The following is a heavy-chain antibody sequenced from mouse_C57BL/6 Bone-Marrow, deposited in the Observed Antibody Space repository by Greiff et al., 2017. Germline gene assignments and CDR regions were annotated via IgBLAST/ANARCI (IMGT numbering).Heavy chain of an antibody. D-gene: IGHD1-1*01. CDR3: ARGVGTVVATDWYFDV. Sequence: EVKLMESGGGLVQSGRSLRLSCATSGFTFSDFYMEWVRQAPGKGLEWIAASRNKANDYTTEYSASVKGRFIVSRDTSQSILYLQMNALRAEDTAIYYLARGVGTVVATDWYFDVWGTGTTVTVSS. J-gene: IGHJ1*03. V-gene: IGHV7-1*01. CDR2: SRNKANDYTT. CDR1: GFTFSDFY.